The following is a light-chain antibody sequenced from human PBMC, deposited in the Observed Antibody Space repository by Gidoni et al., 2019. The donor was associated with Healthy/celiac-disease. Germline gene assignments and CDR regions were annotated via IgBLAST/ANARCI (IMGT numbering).Light chain of an antibody. J-gene: IGKJ4*01. CDR2: DAS. CDR1: QSASSY. Sequence: EIVLTQSPATLSLSPGERATLSCRASQSASSYLAWYQQKPGQAPRLLIYDASNRATGIPARFSGSGSGTDFTLTISSLEPEDFAAYYCQQRSNWPPVATFXGXTKVEIK. V-gene: IGKV3-11*01. CDR3: QQRSNWPPVAT.